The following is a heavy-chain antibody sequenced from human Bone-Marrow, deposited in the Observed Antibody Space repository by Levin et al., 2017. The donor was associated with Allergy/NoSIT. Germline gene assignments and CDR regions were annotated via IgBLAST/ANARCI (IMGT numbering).Heavy chain of an antibody. CDR2: VYHSGSA. CDR1: GRSISSRTHY. D-gene: IGHD3-22*01. Sequence: SQTLSLTCTVSGRSISSRTHYWGWIRQPPNKGLEWIGSVYHSGSAHYNPSLRGRVTISVDTSKNQFSLKLDSVTAADTAVYYCAREPDYYGNSGHRFVVFDQWGQGALVTVSS. V-gene: IGHV4-39*07. J-gene: IGHJ4*02. CDR3: AREPDYYGNSGHRFVVFDQ.